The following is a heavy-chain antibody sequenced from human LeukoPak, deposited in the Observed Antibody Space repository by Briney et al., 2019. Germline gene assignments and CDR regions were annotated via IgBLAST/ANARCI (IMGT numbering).Heavy chain of an antibody. CDR1: GYTFTSYY. CDR3: ARSEFKQHSGYY. Sequence: VASVKVSCKASGYTFTSYYMHWVRQAPGQGLEWMGWINPNSGGTNYAQKFQGRVTMTRDTSISTAYMELSRLRSDDTAVYYCARSEFKQHSGYYWGQGTLVTVSS. V-gene: IGHV1-2*02. CDR2: INPNSGGT. D-gene: IGHD2-15*01. J-gene: IGHJ4*02.